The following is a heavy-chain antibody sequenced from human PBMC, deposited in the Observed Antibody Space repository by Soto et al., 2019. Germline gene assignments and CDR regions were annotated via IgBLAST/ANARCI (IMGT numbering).Heavy chain of an antibody. CDR2: IYHSGST. Sequence: SETLSLTCAVSGGSISRGGYSWIWIRQPPGKGLEWIGYIYHSGSTYYNPSLKSRVTISVDRSKNQFSLKLSSVTAADTAVYYCARGNVVAIDYWGQGTLVTVSS. CDR1: GGSISRGGYS. CDR3: ARGNVVAIDY. D-gene: IGHD2-21*01. V-gene: IGHV4-30-2*01. J-gene: IGHJ4*02.